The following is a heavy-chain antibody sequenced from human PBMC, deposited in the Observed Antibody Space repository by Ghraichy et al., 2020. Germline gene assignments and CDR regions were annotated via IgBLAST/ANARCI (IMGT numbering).Heavy chain of an antibody. CDR3: ARERGTNYDFWRHDAFDI. V-gene: IGHV3-21*01. Sequence: GGSLRLSCAASGFTFSSSSMNWVRQAPGKGLEWVSSISSSSSYIYYADSVKGRFTISRDNAKNSLYLQMNSLRAEDTAVYYCARERGTNYDFWRHDAFDIWGQGTMVTVSS. J-gene: IGHJ3*02. CDR2: ISSSSSYI. D-gene: IGHD3-3*01. CDR1: GFTFSSSS.